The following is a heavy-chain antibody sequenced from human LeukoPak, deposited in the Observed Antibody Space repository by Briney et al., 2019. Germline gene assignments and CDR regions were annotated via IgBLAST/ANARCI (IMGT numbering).Heavy chain of an antibody. CDR3: AKDAHRGFDYSSSLDM. CDR1: GFTFSHSV. CDR2: IWSDGTNR. V-gene: IGHV3-33*06. Sequence: PGRSLRLSCATSGFTFSHSVMHWVRQAPGKGLEWVAVIWSDGTNRYYGDPVKGRFTISRDNFQRTVYLQMDSLRAEDTAVYYCAKDAHRGFDYSSSLDMWGQGTLVTVSS. J-gene: IGHJ4*02. D-gene: IGHD4-11*01.